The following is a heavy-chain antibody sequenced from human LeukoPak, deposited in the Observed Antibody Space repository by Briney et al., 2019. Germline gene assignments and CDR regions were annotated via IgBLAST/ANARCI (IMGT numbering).Heavy chain of an antibody. V-gene: IGHV3-9*01. CDR3: AKEEGSGWYNFDY. CDR1: GFTFDDYA. Sequence: GGSLRLSCAASGFTFDDYAMHWVRQAPGKGLAWASGISWNSGSIRYADSVKGRFTISRDNAKNSLYLQMNSLRAEDTALYYCAKEEGSGWYNFDYWGQGTLVTVSS. CDR2: ISWNSGSI. J-gene: IGHJ4*02. D-gene: IGHD6-19*01.